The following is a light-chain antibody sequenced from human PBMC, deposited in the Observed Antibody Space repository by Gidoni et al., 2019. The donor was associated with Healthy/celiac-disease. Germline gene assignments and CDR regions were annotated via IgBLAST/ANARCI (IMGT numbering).Light chain of an antibody. V-gene: IGKV4-1*01. CDR2: WAS. J-gene: IGKJ1*01. CDR1: QSVLYSSNNKNY. Sequence: DIVMTQSPASLAVSLGERATINCKSSQSVLYSSNNKNYLAWYQQKPGQPPKLLIYWASTRDSGVPDRFSGSGSGTDFTLTISSLQAEDVAVYYCQQYYSTPRTFXQXTKVEIK. CDR3: QQYYSTPRT.